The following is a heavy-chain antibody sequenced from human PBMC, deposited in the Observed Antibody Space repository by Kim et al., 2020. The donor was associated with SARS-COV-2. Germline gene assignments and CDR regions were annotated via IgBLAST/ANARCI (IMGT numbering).Heavy chain of an antibody. J-gene: IGHJ4*02. CDR3: AIQVLTVTHNY. D-gene: IGHD1-7*01. Sequence: SETLSLTCTVSGGSISSSSYYWGWIRQPPGKGLEWIGSIYYSGSTYYNPSLKSRVTISVDTSKNQFSLKLSSVTAADTAVYYCAIQVLTVTHNYWGQGTLVTVSS. CDR2: IYYSGST. CDR1: GGSISSSSYY. V-gene: IGHV4-39*01.